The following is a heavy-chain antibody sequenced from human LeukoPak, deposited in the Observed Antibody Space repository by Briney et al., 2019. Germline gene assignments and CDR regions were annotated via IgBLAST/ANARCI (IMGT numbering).Heavy chain of an antibody. CDR2: INYANSDT. CDR1: YSFTNYW. J-gene: IGHJ3*01. CDR3: ARRVSETGSPLDA. Sequence: GESLKISCRGYSFTNYWIGWVRQMPGKGLEWMALINYANSDTRYSPSFQGQVIVSVDRSITTAYLELSSPKASDTAMYYCARRVSETGSPLDAWGQGTMVTVSS. V-gene: IGHV5-51*01. D-gene: IGHD3-10*01.